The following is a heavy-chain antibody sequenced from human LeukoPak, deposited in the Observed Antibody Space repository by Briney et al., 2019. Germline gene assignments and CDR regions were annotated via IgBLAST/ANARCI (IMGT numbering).Heavy chain of an antibody. J-gene: IGHJ1*01. CDR2: IIPIFGIA. Sequence: GASVTVSCKASGGTFSSYAISWVRQDPGQGLEWMGRIIPIFGIANYAQKFQGRVTITADKSTSTAYMELSSLRSEDTAVYYCATGLHYYDSSGLKEYFQHWGQGTLVTVSS. D-gene: IGHD3-22*01. CDR3: ATGLHYYDSSGLKEYFQH. V-gene: IGHV1-69*04. CDR1: GGTFSSYA.